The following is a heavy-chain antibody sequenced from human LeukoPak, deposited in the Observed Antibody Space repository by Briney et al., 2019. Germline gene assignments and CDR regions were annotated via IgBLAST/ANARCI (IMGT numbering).Heavy chain of an antibody. J-gene: IGHJ4*02. CDR3: ARDGTRYNILTGRLGGGLDY. CDR1: GLILSNYN. Sequence: PGGSLRLSCTASGLILSNYNMHWFRQSPGKGLEWVAFIKFDGSETKYIDSVKGRFSISRDNAKNSLHLQMNSLRAEDTAVYFCARDGTRYNILTGRLGGGLDYWGQGTLVTVSS. CDR2: IKFDGSET. V-gene: IGHV3-30*02. D-gene: IGHD3-9*01.